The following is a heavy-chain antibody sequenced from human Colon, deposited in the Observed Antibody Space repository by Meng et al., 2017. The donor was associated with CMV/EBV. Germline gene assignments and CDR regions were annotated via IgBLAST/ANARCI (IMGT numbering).Heavy chain of an antibody. J-gene: IGHJ4*02. CDR1: EFTCTDYN. V-gene: IGHV1-2*06. Sequence: YCKAAEFTCTDYNVHWVRQAPGQGLEWMGRINPNSGGPNYAQTFQGRVTMTREMSTNTAYMELGSLRSDDTAVYYCARELDTGGFDHWGQGTLVTVSS. CDR2: INPNSGGP. CDR3: ARELDTGGFDH. D-gene: IGHD5-18*01.